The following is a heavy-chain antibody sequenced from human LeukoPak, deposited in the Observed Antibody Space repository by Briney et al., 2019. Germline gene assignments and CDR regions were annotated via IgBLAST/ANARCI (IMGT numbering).Heavy chain of an antibody. J-gene: IGHJ5*02. Sequence: SGPTLVKPTQTLTLTCTFSGFSLSTSGVGVGWIRQPPGKALEWLALIYWDDDKRYSPSLKSRLTITKDTSKNQVVLAMTNMDPVATATYYCARFSGSYRWFDPWGQGTLVTVSS. D-gene: IGHD3-10*01. CDR3: ARFSGSYRWFDP. CDR1: GFSLSTSGVG. CDR2: IYWDDDK. V-gene: IGHV2-5*02.